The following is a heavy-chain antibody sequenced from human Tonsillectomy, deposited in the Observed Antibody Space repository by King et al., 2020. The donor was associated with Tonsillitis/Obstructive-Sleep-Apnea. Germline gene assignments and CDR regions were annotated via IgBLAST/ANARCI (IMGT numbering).Heavy chain of an antibody. D-gene: IGHD6-19*01. CDR2: ISYDGSNK. V-gene: IGHV3-30*04. CDR3: ARDRGAYSSVWSDAAFDI. Sequence: QLVQSGGGVVQRGRSLRLSCVASGFTFSSYAMHWVRQAPGKGLEWVAVISYDGSNKHYADSVKGRFTISRDNSKNTLYLQMNSLRAEDTAVYYCARDRGAYSSVWSDAAFDIWGQGTMVTVSS. CDR1: GFTFSSYA. J-gene: IGHJ3*02.